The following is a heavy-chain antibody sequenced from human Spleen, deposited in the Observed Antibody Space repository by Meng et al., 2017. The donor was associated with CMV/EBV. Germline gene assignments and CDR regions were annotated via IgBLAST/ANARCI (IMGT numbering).Heavy chain of an antibody. J-gene: IGHJ2*01. CDR3: AKTRASYWYFDL. V-gene: IGHV3-23*03. CDR1: GFTFSSYA. Sequence: SCVASGFTFSSYAMSWVRQAPGKGLEWVSLIYSGGTSRSYADSVKGRFTISRDNSQSTFVLQMNGLRADDTAVYYCAKTRASYWYFDLWGRGTLVTVSS. CDR2: IYSGGTSR.